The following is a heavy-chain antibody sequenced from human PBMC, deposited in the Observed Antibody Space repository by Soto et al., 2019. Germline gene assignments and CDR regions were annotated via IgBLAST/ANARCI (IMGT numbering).Heavy chain of an antibody. D-gene: IGHD4-17*01. CDR2: IYHSGST. J-gene: IGHJ5*02. V-gene: IGHV4-4*02. CDR1: SGSISSSNW. CDR3: ARRRNDYGDYDWFDP. Sequence: QVQLQESGPGLVKPSGTLSLTCAVSSGSISSSNWWSWVRQPPGKGLEWIGEIYHSGSTNYNPSLMSRVTISVDKSKNQFSLKLSSVTAADTAVYYCARRRNDYGDYDWFDPLGQGTLVTVSS.